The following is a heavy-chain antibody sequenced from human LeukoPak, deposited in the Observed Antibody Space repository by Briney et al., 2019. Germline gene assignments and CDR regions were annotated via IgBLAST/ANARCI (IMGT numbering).Heavy chain of an antibody. Sequence: SETLSLTCAVYGGSFSGYYWSWIRQPPGKGLEWIGEINHSGSTNYNPSLKSRVTISVDTPKNQFSLKLSSVTAADTAVYHCAGVLWSDYYFDYWGQGTLVTVSS. V-gene: IGHV4-34*01. J-gene: IGHJ4*02. CDR2: INHSGST. CDR1: GGSFSGYY. D-gene: IGHD3-3*01. CDR3: AGVLWSDYYFDY.